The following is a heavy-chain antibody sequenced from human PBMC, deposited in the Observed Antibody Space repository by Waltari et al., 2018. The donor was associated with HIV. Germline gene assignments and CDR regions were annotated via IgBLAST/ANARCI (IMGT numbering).Heavy chain of an antibody. D-gene: IGHD5-12*01. CDR3: ARGLEWRRQYYFDY. CDR2: IYSSGTT. V-gene: IGHV4-61*02. J-gene: IGHJ4*02. Sequence: QVQLQESAPGLLQPSQTLYLTCSVPGVSISSGSDHWSWIRQPAGKGLEWIGRIYSSGTTNYTPSLKSRVTISVDTSKNQFSLKVTSVTAADTALYYCARGLEWRRQYYFDYWGQGTLVTVSS. CDR1: GVSISSGSDH.